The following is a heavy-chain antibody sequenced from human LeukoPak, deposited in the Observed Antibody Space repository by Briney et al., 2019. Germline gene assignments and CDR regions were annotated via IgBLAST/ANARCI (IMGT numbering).Heavy chain of an antibody. CDR2: IKQDGRET. CDR3: ARGAGHSGYYYQDV. CDR1: GLTFSRYW. J-gene: IGHJ6*03. D-gene: IGHD6-19*01. Sequence: PGGPLRLSCVASGLTFSRYWMSWVRQAPGKGLEWVANIKQDGRETYYVDSVKGRFTISRDNAKNSLYLQMNSLRAEDTAVYYCARGAGHSGYYYQDVWGKGTTVTVSS. V-gene: IGHV3-7*01.